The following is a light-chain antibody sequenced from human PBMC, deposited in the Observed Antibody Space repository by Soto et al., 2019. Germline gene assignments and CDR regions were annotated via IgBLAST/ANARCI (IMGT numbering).Light chain of an antibody. CDR3: QQYRSSLPIT. CDR1: QSVSSSY. CDR2: GAS. V-gene: IGKV3-20*01. J-gene: IGKJ5*01. Sequence: EIVLTQSPGTLSLSPGERATLSCRASQSVSSSYLAWYQQKPGQAPRLLIDGASSRATGIPARFSGSGFGTDFPLTIRSLEHEYFAVYYCQQYRSSLPITFGEGKRLEI.